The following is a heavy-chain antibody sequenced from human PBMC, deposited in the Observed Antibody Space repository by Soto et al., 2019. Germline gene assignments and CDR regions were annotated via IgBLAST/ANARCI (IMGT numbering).Heavy chain of an antibody. V-gene: IGHV1-69*02. CDR1: GGTFSSYT. Sequence: SVKVSCKASGGTFSSYTISWVRQAPGQGLEWMGRIIPILGIANYAQKFQGRVTITADKSTSTAYMELSSLRSEDTAVYYCAYYYGSPTYPSDYWGQGPLVTLSS. CDR3: AYYYGSPTYPSDY. J-gene: IGHJ4*02. D-gene: IGHD3-10*01. CDR2: IIPILGIA.